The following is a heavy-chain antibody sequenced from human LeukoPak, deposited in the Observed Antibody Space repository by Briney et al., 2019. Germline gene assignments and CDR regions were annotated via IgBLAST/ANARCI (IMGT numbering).Heavy chain of an antibody. CDR3: ALLWFGENYADY. CDR2: MNPNSGNT. CDR1: GYTFTSYD. J-gene: IGHJ4*02. V-gene: IGHV1-8*01. Sequence: ASVKVSCKASGYTFTSYDINWVRQATGQGLEWMGWMNPNSGNTGYAQKFQGRVTMTRNTSISTAYMELSSLRSEDTAVYYCALLWFGENYADYWGQGTLVTVSS. D-gene: IGHD3-10*01.